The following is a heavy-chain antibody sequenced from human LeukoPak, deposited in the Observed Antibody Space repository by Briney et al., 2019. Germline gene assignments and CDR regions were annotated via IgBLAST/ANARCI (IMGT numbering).Heavy chain of an antibody. V-gene: IGHV4-59*01. J-gene: IGHJ6*03. CDR1: GGSISPYY. Sequence: SETLSLTCTVSGGSISPYYWSWLRLPPGKGLEWVGYIFYSGSTNYNPSLKSRVTISVDASKKQFSLELSSVTAADTAVYYCARGGYYYMDVWGKGTTVTISS. CDR3: ARGGYYYMDV. CDR2: IFYSGST.